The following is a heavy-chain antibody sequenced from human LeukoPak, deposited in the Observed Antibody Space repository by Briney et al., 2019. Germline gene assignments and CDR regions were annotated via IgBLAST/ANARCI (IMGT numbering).Heavy chain of an antibody. D-gene: IGHD3-10*01. CDR1: GYTFTSYY. V-gene: IGHV1-46*01. J-gene: IGHJ4*02. CDR3: ARGSAVAYYYGSGKALGY. CDR2: INPSGGST. Sequence: ASVKVSCKASGYTFTSYYMHWVRQAPGQGLEWMGIINPSGGSTSYAQKFQGRVTMTRDTSTGTVYMELSSLRSEDTAVYYCARGSAVAYYYGSGKALGYWGQGTLVTVSS.